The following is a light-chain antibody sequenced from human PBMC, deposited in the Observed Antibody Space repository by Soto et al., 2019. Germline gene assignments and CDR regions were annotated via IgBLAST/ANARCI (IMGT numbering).Light chain of an antibody. V-gene: IGKV3-20*01. J-gene: IGKJ5*01. CDR3: QQYGTPRSGT. CDR2: GAS. Sequence: ILSVYSSGSLTFSHGAGTTLSWRASKSVDSNYLAWYQQKPGQTARLIIYGASGRADGIPHRFSGSGVGTDFTLTISKVESEEFAVYYCQQYGTPRSGTFGQGTRLEIK. CDR1: KSVDSNY.